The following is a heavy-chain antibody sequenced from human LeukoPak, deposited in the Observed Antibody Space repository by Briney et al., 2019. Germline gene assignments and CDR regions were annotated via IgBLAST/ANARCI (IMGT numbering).Heavy chain of an antibody. V-gene: IGHV4-34*01. CDR2: INHSGST. CDR3: ARLRYYYDSGGYYSSHYYYYYMDV. CDR1: GGSFSGYY. Sequence: PSETLSLTCAVYGGSFSGYYWSWIRQPPGKGLEWIGEINHSGSTNYNPSLKSRVTISVDTSKNQFSLKLSSVTAADTAVYYCARLRYYYDSGGYYSSHYYYYYMDVWGKGTTVTISS. J-gene: IGHJ6*03. D-gene: IGHD3-22*01.